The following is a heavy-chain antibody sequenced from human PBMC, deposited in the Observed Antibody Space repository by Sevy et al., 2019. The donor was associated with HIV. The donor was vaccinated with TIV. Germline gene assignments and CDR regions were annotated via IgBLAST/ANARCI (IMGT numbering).Heavy chain of an antibody. CDR1: GYTFTSYY. CDR3: AREHCSSTSCYADYYYGMDV. D-gene: IGHD2-2*01. V-gene: IGHV1-46*03. CDR2: INPSGGST. J-gene: IGHJ6*02. Sequence: ASVKVSCKASGYTFTSYYMHWVRQAPGQGLEWMGIINPSGGSTSYAQKFQGRVTMTRETSTSTVYMELSSLRSEDTAVYYCAREHCSSTSCYADYYYGMDVWGQGTTVTVSS.